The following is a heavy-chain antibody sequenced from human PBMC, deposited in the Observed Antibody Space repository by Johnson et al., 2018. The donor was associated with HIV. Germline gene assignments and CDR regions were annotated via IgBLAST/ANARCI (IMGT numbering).Heavy chain of an antibody. V-gene: IGHV3-23*03. D-gene: IGHD1-26*01. CDR2: IYSGGST. CDR3: AKGGGSYSDAFDI. J-gene: IGHJ3*02. Sequence: VQLVESGGGVVRPGGSLRLSCAASGFTFDDYGMSWVRQGPGKGLEWVSVIYSGGSTYYADSVKGRFTISRDNSKNTLYLQMNSLSAEDTAVYYCAKGGGSYSDAFDIWGQGTMVTVSS. CDR1: GFTFDDYG.